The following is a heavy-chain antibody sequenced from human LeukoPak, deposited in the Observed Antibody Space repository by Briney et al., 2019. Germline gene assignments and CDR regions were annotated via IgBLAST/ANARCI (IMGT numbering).Heavy chain of an antibody. CDR3: ARDRRYPYYFDY. Sequence: ASVKVSCKASGYTFTSYGISWVRQAPGQGLEWMGWISAYNGNTNYAQKLQGRVTMTTDTSTSTAYMELRSLRSDDTALYYCARDRRYPYYFDYWGQGTLVTVSS. J-gene: IGHJ4*02. D-gene: IGHD1-1*01. CDR2: ISAYNGNT. CDR1: GYTFTSYG. V-gene: IGHV1-18*01.